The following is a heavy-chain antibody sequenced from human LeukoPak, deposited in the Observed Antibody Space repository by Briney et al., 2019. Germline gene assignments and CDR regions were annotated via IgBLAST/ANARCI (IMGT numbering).Heavy chain of an antibody. V-gene: IGHV3-21*01. J-gene: IGHJ4*02. CDR2: ISSRSSYI. CDR1: RFTFSSYN. CDR3: ARAYGSGSYSSMDY. D-gene: IGHD3-10*01. Sequence: PGGSLRLSCAASRFTFSSYNMNWVRQAPGKGLEWVSSISSRSSYIYYADSVKGRFTISRDNAKNSLYLQMNSLRAEDTAVYYCARAYGSGSYSSMDYWGQGTLVTVSS.